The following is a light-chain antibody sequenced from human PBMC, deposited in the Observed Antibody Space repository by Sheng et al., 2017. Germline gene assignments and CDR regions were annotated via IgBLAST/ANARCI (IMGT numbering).Light chain of an antibody. CDR3: QVWDGNTYHYV. CDR1: NIGSRS. V-gene: IGLV3-21*02. CDR2: DDK. J-gene: IGLJ1*01. Sequence: SFVLTQPPSVSVAPGQTARITCGGDNIGSRSVHWYQQKPGQAPVVVLYDDKDRPSGIPERFLWLQLWEHGHLTISRVEAGDEADYYCQVWDGNTYHYVFGTGTEVLVL.